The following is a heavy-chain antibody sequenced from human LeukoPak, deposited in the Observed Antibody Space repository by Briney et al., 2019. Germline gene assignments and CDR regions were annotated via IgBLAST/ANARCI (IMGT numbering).Heavy chain of an antibody. J-gene: IGHJ4*02. CDR2: ISWNSGSI. D-gene: IGHD6-6*01. CDR3: AKDIEYSSSSVDY. V-gene: IGHV3-9*01. Sequence: GRSLRLSCAASGFTFDDYAMHWVRRAPGKGLEWVSGISWNSGSIGYADSVKGRFTISRDNAKNSLYLQMNSLRAEDTALYYCAKDIEYSSSSVDYWGQGTLVTVSS. CDR1: GFTFDDYA.